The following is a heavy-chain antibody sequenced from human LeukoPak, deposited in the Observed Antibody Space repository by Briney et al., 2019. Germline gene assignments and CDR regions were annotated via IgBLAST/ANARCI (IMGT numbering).Heavy chain of an antibody. D-gene: IGHD3-3*01. CDR2: IYYSGST. V-gene: IGHV4-31*03. Sequence: SQTLSLTCTVSGGSISSGGYHWSCIRQHPGKGQECIGYIYYSGSTYYNPSLKSRVTISVDTSKNQFSLKLSSVTAADTAVYYCAGDFWSGYYNDYWGQGTLVTVSS. J-gene: IGHJ4*02. CDR3: AGDFWSGYYNDY. CDR1: GGSISSGGYH.